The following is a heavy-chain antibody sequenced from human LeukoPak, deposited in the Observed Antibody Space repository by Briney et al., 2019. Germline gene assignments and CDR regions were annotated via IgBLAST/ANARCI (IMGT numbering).Heavy chain of an antibody. V-gene: IGHV4-39*07. D-gene: IGHD6-13*01. CDR1: GGSISSSSYY. Sequence: SETLSLTCTVSGGSISSSSYYWGWIRQPPGKGLEWIGSIYYSGSTYYNPSLKSRVTISVDTSKNQFSLKLSSVTAADTAVYYCARGVLGSSRGASMWGQGTLVTVSS. CDR2: IYYSGST. CDR3: ARGVLGSSRGASM. J-gene: IGHJ4*02.